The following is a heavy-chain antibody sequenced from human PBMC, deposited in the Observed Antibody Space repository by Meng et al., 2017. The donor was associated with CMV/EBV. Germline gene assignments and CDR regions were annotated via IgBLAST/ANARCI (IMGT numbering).Heavy chain of an antibody. CDR3: ARDKYYYDSSGYYFYWYFDL. CDR1: FSSYG. V-gene: IGHV3-33*01. J-gene: IGHJ2*01. CDR2: IWYDGSNK. Sequence: FSSYGMHGVRQAPGKGLEWVEVIWYDGSNKYYADSVKGRFTISRDNSKNTLYLQMNSLRAEDTAVYYCARDKYYYDSSGYYFYWYFDLWGRGTLVTVSS. D-gene: IGHD3-22*01.